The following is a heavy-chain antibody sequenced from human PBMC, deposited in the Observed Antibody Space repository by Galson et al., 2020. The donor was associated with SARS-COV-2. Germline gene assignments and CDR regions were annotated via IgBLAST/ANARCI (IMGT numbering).Heavy chain of an antibody. V-gene: IGHV4-39*07. CDR1: GGSISSSSYY. J-gene: IGHJ4*02. Sequence: SETLSLTCTVSGGSISSSSYYWGWIRQPPGKGLEWIGSIYYSGSTYYNPSLKSRVTISVDTSKNQFSLKLSSVTAADTAVYYCVLGYQLLLSYWGQGTLVTVSS. D-gene: IGHD2-2*01. CDR3: VLGYQLLLSY. CDR2: IYYSGST.